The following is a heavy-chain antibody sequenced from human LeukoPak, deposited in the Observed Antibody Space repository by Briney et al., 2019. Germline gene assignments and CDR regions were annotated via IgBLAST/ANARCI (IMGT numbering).Heavy chain of an antibody. V-gene: IGHV4-59*01. J-gene: IGHJ4*02. CDR1: GGSISSYY. CDR2: IYYSGST. CDR3: ARGAISYLDY. Sequence: SETLSLTCPVSGGSISSYYWSWIRQPPGKGLEWMGYIYYSGSTNYNPSLKSRVTISVDTSKNQFSLKLSSVTAADTAVYYCARGAISYLDYWGQGTLVTVSS. D-gene: IGHD2/OR15-2a*01.